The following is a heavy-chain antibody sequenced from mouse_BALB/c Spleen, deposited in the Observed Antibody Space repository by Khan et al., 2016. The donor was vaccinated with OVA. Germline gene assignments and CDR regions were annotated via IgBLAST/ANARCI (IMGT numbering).Heavy chain of an antibody. V-gene: IGHV3-2*02. CDR2: IAYSGNT. J-gene: IGHJ3*01. CDR3: SRKDYYDYDPFPY. Sequence: EVQLQESGPGLVKPSLSLSLTCTVTGYSITSEYAWNWIRQFPGNKLEWMGYIAYSGNTRFNPYLKSRTSITRDTFKNQFFLQLNSVTAEDTATYYCSRKDYYDYDPFPYWGQGTMVTVSA. CDR1: GYSITSEYA. D-gene: IGHD2-4*01.